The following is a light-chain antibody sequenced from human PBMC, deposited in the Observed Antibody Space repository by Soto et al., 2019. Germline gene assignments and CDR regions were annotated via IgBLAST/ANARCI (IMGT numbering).Light chain of an antibody. CDR2: DAS. J-gene: IGKJ4*01. CDR3: QQYNNWPLT. CDR1: QSISRT. Sequence: EIVWTQSPDTLSVSPGERATLSCRASQSISRTIAWYQQKSGQPPRLLIYDASTRATGFPARFSGSGSGTEFNLTISSLQSEDFAVYSCQQYNNWPLTFGGGNTVEIK. V-gene: IGKV3D-15*01.